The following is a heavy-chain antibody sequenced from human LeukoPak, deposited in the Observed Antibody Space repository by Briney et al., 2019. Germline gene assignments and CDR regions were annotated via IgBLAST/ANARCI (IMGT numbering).Heavy chain of an antibody. CDR3: ARDSVGGFDY. CDR1: GFTASSNY. D-gene: IGHD1-26*01. J-gene: IGHJ4*02. V-gene: IGHV3-53*01. CDR2: IYSGGST. Sequence: GSLRLXCAASGFTASSNYMSWVRQAPGKGLEWVSVIYSGGSTYYADSVKGRFTISRDNSKNTLYLQMNSLRAEDTAVYYCARDSVGGFDYWGQGTLVTVSS.